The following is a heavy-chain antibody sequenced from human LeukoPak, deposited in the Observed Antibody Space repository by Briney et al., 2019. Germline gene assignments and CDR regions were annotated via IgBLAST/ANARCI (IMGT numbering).Heavy chain of an antibody. Sequence: PGGSLRLSCAASGFTFSSYAMSWVRQAPGKGLEWVSAIRGSGGSTYYADSVKGRFTISRDNSKNTLYLQMNSLRAEDTAVYYCAKDIVVVPAASLGYFDYWGQGTLVTVSS. CDR2: IRGSGGST. V-gene: IGHV3-23*01. J-gene: IGHJ4*02. D-gene: IGHD2-2*01. CDR3: AKDIVVVPAASLGYFDY. CDR1: GFTFSSYA.